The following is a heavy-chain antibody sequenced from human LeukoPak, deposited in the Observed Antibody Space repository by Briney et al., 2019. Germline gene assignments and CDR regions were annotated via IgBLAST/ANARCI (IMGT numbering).Heavy chain of an antibody. CDR2: VTGTGGNT. CDR1: GFTFSSYW. V-gene: IGHV3-23*01. Sequence: GGSLRLSCAASGFTFSSYWMSWVRQAPGKGLEWVSAVTGTGGNTYHADSVKDRFTISRDNSKNTVYLQMNSLRAEDTAIYYCAKVHGSGSYRFDFWGQGTLVTVSS. CDR3: AKVHGSGSYRFDF. J-gene: IGHJ4*02. D-gene: IGHD3-10*01.